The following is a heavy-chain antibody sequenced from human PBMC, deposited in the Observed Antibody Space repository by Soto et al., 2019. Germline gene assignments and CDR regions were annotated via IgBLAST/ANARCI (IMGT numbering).Heavy chain of an antibody. CDR2: IWYDGSNK. Sequence: PGGSLRLSCAASGFTFSSYGMHWVRQAPGKGLEWVAVIWYDGSNKYYADSVKGRFTISRDNSKNTLYLQMNSLRAEDTAVYYCARDFSHKLYSSSWFDYWGQGTLVTVSS. V-gene: IGHV3-33*01. CDR3: ARDFSHKLYSSSWFDY. D-gene: IGHD6-13*01. CDR1: GFTFSSYG. J-gene: IGHJ4*02.